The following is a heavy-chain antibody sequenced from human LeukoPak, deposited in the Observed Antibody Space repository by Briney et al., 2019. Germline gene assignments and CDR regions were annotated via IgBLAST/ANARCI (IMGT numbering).Heavy chain of an antibody. CDR1: GGSISSYY. D-gene: IGHD3-9*01. V-gene: IGHV4-59*12. CDR2: IYYSGRT. CDR3: ARDPYDILTGYYNGFDY. Sequence: SETLSLTCSVSGGSISSYYWSWIRQPPGKGLEWIGYIYYSGRTSYNPSLKSRVTISVDTSKNQFSLRLSSVTAADTAVYYCARDPYDILTGYYNGFDYWGQGTLVTVSS. J-gene: IGHJ4*02.